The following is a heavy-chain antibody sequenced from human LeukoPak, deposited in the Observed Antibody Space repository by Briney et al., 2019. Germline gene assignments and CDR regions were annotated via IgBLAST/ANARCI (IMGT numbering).Heavy chain of an antibody. CDR2: MYYTGSS. D-gene: IGHD5-12*01. CDR3: ARGRVDIVATITAANFDY. J-gene: IGHJ4*02. CDR1: GGSISSTRYY. Sequence: SETLSLTCSVSGGSISSTRYYWGWIRQPPGKGLDWIGSMYYTGSSYYNPSLKSRVTISADTSKNQFSLKLSSVTAADTAVYYCARGRVDIVATITAANFDYWGQGTLVTVSS. V-gene: IGHV4-39*01.